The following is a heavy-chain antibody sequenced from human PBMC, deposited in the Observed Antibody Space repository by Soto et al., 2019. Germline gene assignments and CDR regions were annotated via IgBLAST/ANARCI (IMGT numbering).Heavy chain of an antibody. V-gene: IGHV1-18*01. Sequence: QVQLVQSGAEVKKPGASVKVSCKASGYTFTSYGISWVRQAPGQGLEWMGWISAYNGNTNYAQKLQGRVTMTTDTATSTADMERRSLRSDDTGVYYCARDRGAYGMDVWGQGTTVTVSS. CDR2: ISAYNGNT. CDR1: GYTFTSYG. J-gene: IGHJ6*02. CDR3: ARDRGAYGMDV.